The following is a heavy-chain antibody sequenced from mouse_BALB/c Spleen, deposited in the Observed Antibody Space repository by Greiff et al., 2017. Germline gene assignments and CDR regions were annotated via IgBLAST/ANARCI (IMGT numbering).Heavy chain of an antibody. CDR1: GFTFSSYG. D-gene: IGHD1-1*01. CDR3: APITTALSMDY. Sequence: EVQGVESGGGLVQPGGSLKLSCAASGFTFSSYGMSWVRQTPDKRLELVATINSNGGSTYYPDSVKGRFTISRDNAKNTLYLQMSSLKSEDTAMYYCAPITTALSMDYWGQGTSGTVSS. CDR2: INSNGGST. J-gene: IGHJ4*01. V-gene: IGHV5-6-3*01.